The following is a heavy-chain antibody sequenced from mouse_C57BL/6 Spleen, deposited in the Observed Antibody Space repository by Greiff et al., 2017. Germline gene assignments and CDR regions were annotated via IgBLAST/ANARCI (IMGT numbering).Heavy chain of an antibody. Sequence: VQLQQPGAELVRPGSSVTLSCKASGYTFTSYWMHWVKQRPIQGLEWIGNIDPSDSETHYNQKFKDKATLTVDKSSSTAYMPLSSLTSEDSAVYYGARSDDGYYEGWFAYWGQGTLVTVAA. CDR3: ARSDDGYYEGWFAY. J-gene: IGHJ3*01. CDR1: GYTFTSYW. D-gene: IGHD2-3*01. V-gene: IGHV1-52*01. CDR2: IDPSDSET.